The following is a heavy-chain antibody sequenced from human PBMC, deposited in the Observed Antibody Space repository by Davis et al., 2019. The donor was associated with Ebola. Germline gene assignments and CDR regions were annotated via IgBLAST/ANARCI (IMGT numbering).Heavy chain of an antibody. J-gene: IGHJ5*02. Sequence: GESLKISCEISGLISSNYVMYWVRQASGKGLEWISASETSDTNFNANYADSVKGRFTISRDNSKNILYLQMDSLRIEDTAQYYCAGDPNWESGSWGQGTLVSVSS. CDR3: AGDPNWESGS. CDR1: GLISSNYV. D-gene: IGHD1-1*01. CDR2: SETSDTNFNA. V-gene: IGHV3-23*05.